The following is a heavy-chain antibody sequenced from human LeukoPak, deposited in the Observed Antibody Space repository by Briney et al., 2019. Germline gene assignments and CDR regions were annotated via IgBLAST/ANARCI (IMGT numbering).Heavy chain of an antibody. J-gene: IGHJ4*02. Sequence: PGGSLRLSCAASGFTVSSNYMSWVRQAPGKGLEWVSVFYSGGSTYYADSVKGRFTLSRDNSKNTLYLQMNSLRAEDTAVYYCARETYYYDSRGYPIDYWGQGTLVTVSS. D-gene: IGHD3-22*01. V-gene: IGHV3-66*01. CDR2: FYSGGST. CDR3: ARETYYYDSRGYPIDY. CDR1: GFTVSSNY.